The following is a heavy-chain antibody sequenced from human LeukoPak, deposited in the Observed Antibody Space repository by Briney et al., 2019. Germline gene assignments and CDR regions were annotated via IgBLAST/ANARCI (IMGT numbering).Heavy chain of an antibody. CDR1: GGSISSSGYY. J-gene: IGHJ4*02. CDR3: ATRTTAAGYFDY. CDR2: MYYSGST. D-gene: IGHD6-13*01. Sequence: SETLSLTCTVSGGSISSSGYYWGWIRQPPGKGLEWIGSMYYSGSTYYNPSLKGRVTISLDRSKNQFSLKLDSVTAADTAVYYCATRTTAAGYFDYWGQGTPVTVSS. V-gene: IGHV4-39*07.